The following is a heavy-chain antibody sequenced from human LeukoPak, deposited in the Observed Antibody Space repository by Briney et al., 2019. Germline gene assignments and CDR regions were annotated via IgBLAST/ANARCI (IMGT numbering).Heavy chain of an antibody. J-gene: IGHJ4*02. V-gene: IGHV4-59*01. Sequence: PSETLSLTCTVSGGSISSYYWSWIRQPPGKGLEWIGYIYHSGSTNYNPSLKSRVTISVDTSKNQFSLKLSSVTAADTAVYYCASSLADMDPNVFDYWGQGTLVTVSS. CDR2: IYHSGST. D-gene: IGHD3-9*01. CDR1: GGSISSYY. CDR3: ASSLADMDPNVFDY.